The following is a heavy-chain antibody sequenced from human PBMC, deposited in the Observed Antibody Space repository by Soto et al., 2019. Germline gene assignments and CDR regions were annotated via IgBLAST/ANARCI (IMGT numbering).Heavy chain of an antibody. D-gene: IGHD1-1*01. CDR3: ARANTWVTGRVGTH. CDR1: GYSFTNYG. Sequence: QIHLEQSRIEMKEPGTSLKISCATSGYSFTNYGISWVRQAPGQGLEWMGWISGYNGNTKYAQSFHDRVVMTAYKFTSTGYLEMRNLRSNDTAVYYCARANTWVTGRVGTHWGQGTKVTVSS. J-gene: IGHJ4*02. V-gene: IGHV1-18*01. CDR2: ISGYNGNT.